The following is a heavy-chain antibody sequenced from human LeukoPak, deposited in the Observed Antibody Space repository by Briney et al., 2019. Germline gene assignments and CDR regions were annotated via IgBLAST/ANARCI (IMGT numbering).Heavy chain of an antibody. V-gene: IGHV4-59*01. CDR1: GGSISSYY. CDR3: ARGGSSSWQKYYFDY. J-gene: IGHJ4*02. Sequence: SETLSLTCTDSGGSISSYYWSWIRQPPGKGLEWIGYIYYSGSTNYNPSLKSRVTISVDTSKNQFSLKLSSVTAADTAVYYCARGGSSSWQKYYFDYWGQGTLVTVSS. CDR2: IYYSGST. D-gene: IGHD6-13*01.